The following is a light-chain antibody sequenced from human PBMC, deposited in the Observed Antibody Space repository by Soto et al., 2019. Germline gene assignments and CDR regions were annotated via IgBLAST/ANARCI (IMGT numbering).Light chain of an antibody. Sequence: EIVLTQSPGTLSLSPGERATLSCRASQSVSSSYLAWYQQKPGQAPRLLIYDASNRATGIPARFSGSGSGTEFTLTISSLQSEDFAVYYCQQYNNWPLTFGAGTKVDIK. V-gene: IGKV3-15*01. CDR2: DAS. CDR3: QQYNNWPLT. CDR1: QSVSSSY. J-gene: IGKJ4*01.